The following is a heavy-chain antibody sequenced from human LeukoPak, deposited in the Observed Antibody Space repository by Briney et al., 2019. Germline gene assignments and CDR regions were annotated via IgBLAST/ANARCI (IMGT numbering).Heavy chain of an antibody. CDR3: ARGFTDLGYCSSTSCAGSGWFDP. CDR1: GGSISSGGYS. Sequence: PSETLSLTCAVSGGSISSGGYSWSWIRQPPGKGLEWIGYIYHSGSTYYNPSLKSRDTISVDRSKNQFSLKLSSVTAADTAVYYCARGFTDLGYCSSTSCAGSGWFDPWGQGTLVTVSS. D-gene: IGHD2-2*01. CDR2: IYHSGST. J-gene: IGHJ5*02. V-gene: IGHV4-30-2*01.